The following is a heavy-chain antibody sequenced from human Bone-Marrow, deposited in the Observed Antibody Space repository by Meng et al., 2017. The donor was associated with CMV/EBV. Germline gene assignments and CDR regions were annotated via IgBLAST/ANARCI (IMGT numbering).Heavy chain of an antibody. V-gene: IGHV3-30*03. CDR1: GFSFNNYW. Sequence: GGSLRLSCTVSGFSFNNYWMSWVRQAPGKGLEWVAVISYDGSNKYYADSVKGRFTISRDNSKNTLYLQMNSLRAEDTAVYYCARDREWSTSNYYYYYGMDVWGQGTTVTVSS. CDR2: ISYDGSNK. CDR3: ARDREWSTSNYYYYYGMDV. D-gene: IGHD3-3*01. J-gene: IGHJ6*02.